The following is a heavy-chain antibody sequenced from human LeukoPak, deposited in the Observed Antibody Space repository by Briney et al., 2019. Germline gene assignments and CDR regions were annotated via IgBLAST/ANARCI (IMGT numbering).Heavy chain of an antibody. CDR1: GYSISSGYY. V-gene: IGHV4-38-2*01. CDR3: ARIPCFFNDY. Sequence: SETLSLTCAVSGYSISSGYYWGWIRQPPGKGLEWIGSIYHSGSTYYNPSLKSRVTISVDTSKNQFSLKLSSVTAADTAVYYCARIPCFFNDYWGQGTLVTVSS. CDR2: IYHSGST. J-gene: IGHJ4*02. D-gene: IGHD3-3*01.